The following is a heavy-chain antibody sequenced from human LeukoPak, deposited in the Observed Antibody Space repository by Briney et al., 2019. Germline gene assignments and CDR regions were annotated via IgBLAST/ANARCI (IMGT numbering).Heavy chain of an antibody. J-gene: IGHJ6*02. Sequence: ASVKVSCKASGYTFRSLGISWVRQAPGQGLEWMGWISVYNGKTNYAQKFQGRVNMTTDSSSTAYMELRSLRSDDRAVYYCASIHYDFWSRGLDVWGQGTTVTVSS. CDR3: ASIHYDFWSRGLDV. D-gene: IGHD3-3*01. CDR2: ISVYNGKT. V-gene: IGHV1-18*01. CDR1: GYTFRSLG.